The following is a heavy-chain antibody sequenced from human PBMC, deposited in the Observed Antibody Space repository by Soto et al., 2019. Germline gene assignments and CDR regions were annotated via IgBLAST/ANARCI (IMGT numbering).Heavy chain of an antibody. V-gene: IGHV1-69*06. CDR3: ANGLTLAYCGGECSNNWFDP. CDR1: GGTFSSYA. CDR2: IIPIFGTA. D-gene: IGHD2-21*01. Sequence: SVKVSCKASGGTFSSYAISWVRQAPGQGLEWMGGIIPIFGTANYAQKFQGRVTITADKSTSTAYMELSSLRSEDTAVYYCANGLTLAYCGGECSNNWFDPWGQGTLVTVS. J-gene: IGHJ5*02.